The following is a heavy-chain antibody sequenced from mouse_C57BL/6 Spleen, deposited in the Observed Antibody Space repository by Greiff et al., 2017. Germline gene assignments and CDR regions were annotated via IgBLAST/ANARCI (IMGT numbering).Heavy chain of an antibody. D-gene: IGHD5-1*01. V-gene: IGHV3-6*01. CDR1: GYSITSGYY. CDR3: AREDEYVSAWFAY. J-gene: IGHJ3*01. Sequence: EVQLVESGPGLVKPSQSLSLTCSVTGYSITSGYYWNWIRQFPGNQLEWMGYIRYDGSNNYNQSLKNRISITRDPSKNQFFLKLHSVTTVDTATFYCAREDEYVSAWFAYWGHGTLVPVSA. CDR2: IRYDGSN.